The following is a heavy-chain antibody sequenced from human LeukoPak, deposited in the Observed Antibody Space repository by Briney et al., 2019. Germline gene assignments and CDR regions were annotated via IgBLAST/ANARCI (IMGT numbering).Heavy chain of an antibody. V-gene: IGHV4-61*08. Sequence: SETLSLTCTVSGGSISSGGYYWSWIRQPPGKGLEWIGYIYYSGSTSYNPSLKSRVTISIDTSKNQFSLKLNSVTAADTAVYYCARIPTVTTSNDYFDFWGQGTLVTVSS. CDR3: ARIPTVTTSNDYFDF. CDR1: GGSISSGGYY. D-gene: IGHD4-17*01. J-gene: IGHJ4*02. CDR2: IYYSGST.